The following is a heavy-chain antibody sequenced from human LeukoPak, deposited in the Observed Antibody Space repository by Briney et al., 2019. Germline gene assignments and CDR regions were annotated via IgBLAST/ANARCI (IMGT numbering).Heavy chain of an antibody. J-gene: IGHJ3*02. Sequence: ASVKVSCKASGGTFSSYAISWVRQAPGQGLEWMGRIIPILGIANYAQKFQGRVTITADKSTSTAYMELSSLRSEDTAVYYCARAYSSSLAEAFDIWGQGTMVTVSS. D-gene: IGHD6-13*01. V-gene: IGHV1-69*04. CDR2: IIPILGIA. CDR3: ARAYSSSLAEAFDI. CDR1: GGTFSSYA.